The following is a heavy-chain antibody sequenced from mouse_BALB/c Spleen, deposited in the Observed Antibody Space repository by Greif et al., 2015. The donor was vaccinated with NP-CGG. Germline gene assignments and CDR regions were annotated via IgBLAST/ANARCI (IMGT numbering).Heavy chain of an antibody. CDR2: IWSGGST. CDR3: ARSIYYGSYYYAMDY. Sequence: VQLQESGPGLVQPSQSLSITCTVYGFSLTSYGVHWVRQSPGKGLEWLGVIWSGGSTDYNAAFISRLSISKDNSKSQVFFKMNSLQANDTAIYYCARSIYYGSYYYAMDYWGQGTSVTVSS. D-gene: IGHD2-2*01. J-gene: IGHJ4*01. V-gene: IGHV2-2*02. CDR1: GFSLTSYG.